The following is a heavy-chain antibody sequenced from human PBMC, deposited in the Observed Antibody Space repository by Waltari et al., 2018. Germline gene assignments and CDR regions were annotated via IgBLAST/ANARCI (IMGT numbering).Heavy chain of an antibody. CDR3: ASPSYDFWSGYLNWFDP. CDR1: GGTFSSYA. D-gene: IGHD3-3*01. CDR2: IIPIFGTA. Sequence: QVQLVQSGAEVKKPGSSVKVSCKASGGTFSSYAISWVRQAPGQGLEWMGGIIPIFGTANYAQKFQGRVTITADESTSTAYMELSSLRSEDTAVYYCASPSYDFWSGYLNWFDPWGQGTLVTVSS. J-gene: IGHJ5*02. V-gene: IGHV1-69*13.